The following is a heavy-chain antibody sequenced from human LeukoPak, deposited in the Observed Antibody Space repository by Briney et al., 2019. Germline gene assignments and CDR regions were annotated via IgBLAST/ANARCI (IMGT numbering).Heavy chain of an antibody. CDR1: GFTFSDYW. V-gene: IGHV3-7*01. J-gene: IGHJ4*02. D-gene: IGHD4/OR15-4a*01. Sequence: GGSLRLSCTASGFTFSDYWMSWVRQTPGKGLEWVASIEQDGSEKSYVDSVRGRFTISRDNAKNSLFLQMNSLRADDTAVYYCARPSVLGPNTDYWGQGTLLTVSS. CDR2: IEQDGSEK. CDR3: ARPSVLGPNTDY.